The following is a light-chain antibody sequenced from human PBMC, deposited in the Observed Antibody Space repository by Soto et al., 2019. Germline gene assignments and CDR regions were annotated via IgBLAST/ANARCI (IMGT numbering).Light chain of an antibody. V-gene: IGKV1-39*01. CDR3: QQSYSTLYT. Sequence: DIQMTHSASSLSASVGDRVTISCRASQTINSYLNWYQQKPGKAPKLLIYAASILKRGVPSRFSGSGSGTDFTLTISSLQPEDAATYYCQQSYSTLYTFGQGTKLEIK. CDR2: AAS. CDR1: QTINSY. J-gene: IGKJ2*01.